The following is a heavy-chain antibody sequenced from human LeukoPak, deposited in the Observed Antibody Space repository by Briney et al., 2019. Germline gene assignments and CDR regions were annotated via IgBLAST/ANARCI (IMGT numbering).Heavy chain of an antibody. CDR3: AREGSGDYVGYYFNY. CDR2: ISAYNGNT. D-gene: IGHD4-17*01. Sequence: ASVKDSCKASGYTFTSYGISWARQAPGQGLKWVGWISAYNGNTNYAQKLQGRVNMTTDTSTSTAYMELRSLRSDDTAVYCCAREGSGDYVGYYFNYWGQGTLVTVSS. J-gene: IGHJ4*02. CDR1: GYTFTSYG. V-gene: IGHV1-18*01.